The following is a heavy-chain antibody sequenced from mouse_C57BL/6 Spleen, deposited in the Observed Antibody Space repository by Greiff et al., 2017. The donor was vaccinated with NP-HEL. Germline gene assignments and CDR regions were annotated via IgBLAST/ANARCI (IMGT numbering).Heavy chain of an antibody. CDR2: ISDGGSYT. J-gene: IGHJ2*01. D-gene: IGHD1-1*01. CDR1: GFTFSSYA. Sequence: EVMLVESGGGLVKPGGSLKLSCAASGFTFSSYAMSWVRQTPEKRLEWVATISDGGSYTYYPDNVKGRFTISRDNAKNNLYLQMSHLKSEDTAMYYCARGLLREGFDYWGQGTTLTVSS. V-gene: IGHV5-4*03. CDR3: ARGLLREGFDY.